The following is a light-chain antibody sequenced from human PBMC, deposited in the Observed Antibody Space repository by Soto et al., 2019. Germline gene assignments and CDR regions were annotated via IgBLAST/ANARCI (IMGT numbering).Light chain of an antibody. J-gene: IGKJ2*01. Sequence: DIQMTQSPSSLSASVGDRVTITCRASQTIGANLNWYRQKLGKAPTLLIYDASTLQSGVPSRFSGLGSGTDFALTITSLQPDDSATYYCQQSYTIVYTFGQGTKVDIK. CDR2: DAS. CDR1: QTIGAN. CDR3: QQSYTIVYT. V-gene: IGKV1-39*01.